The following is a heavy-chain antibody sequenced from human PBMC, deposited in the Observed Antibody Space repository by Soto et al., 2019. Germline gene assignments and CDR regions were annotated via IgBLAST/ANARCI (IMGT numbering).Heavy chain of an antibody. Sequence: ASVKVSCKASGYTFTSYGISWVRQAPGQGFELMGWISAYIGNTNYAQKLQGRVTMTTDTSTSTAYMELRSLRSDDTAVYYCARTYYYDSSGYYYGYWGQGTLVTVSS. J-gene: IGHJ4*02. CDR1: GYTFTSYG. CDR2: ISAYIGNT. CDR3: ARTYYYDSSGYYYGY. V-gene: IGHV1-18*01. D-gene: IGHD3-22*01.